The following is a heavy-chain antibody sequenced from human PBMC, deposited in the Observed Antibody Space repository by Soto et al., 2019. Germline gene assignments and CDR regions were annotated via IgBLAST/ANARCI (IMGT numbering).Heavy chain of an antibody. CDR3: ARDLRGSSCLLDY. D-gene: IGHD6-13*01. CDR1: GYTFTGYY. CDR2: INPNSGGT. Sequence: ASVKVSCKASGYTFTGYYMHWVRQAPGQGLEWMGWINPNSGGTNYAQKFQGWVTMTRDTSISTAYMELSRLRSDDTAVYYCARDLRGSSCLLDYWGQGTLVTVSS. J-gene: IGHJ4*02. V-gene: IGHV1-2*04.